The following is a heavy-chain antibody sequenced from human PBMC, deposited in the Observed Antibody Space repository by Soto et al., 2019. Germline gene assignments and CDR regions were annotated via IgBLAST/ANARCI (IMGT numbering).Heavy chain of an antibody. D-gene: IGHD4-17*01. CDR3: AIQTVTTAFSTYYYYYGMDV. J-gene: IGHJ6*02. Sequence: VSCKASGYTFTSYGISWVRQAPGQGLEWMGWISAYNGNTNYAQKLQGRVTMTTDTSTSTAYMELRSLRSDDTAVYYCAIQTVTTAFSTYYYYYGMDVWGQGTTVTVSS. V-gene: IGHV1-18*04. CDR1: GYTFTSYG. CDR2: ISAYNGNT.